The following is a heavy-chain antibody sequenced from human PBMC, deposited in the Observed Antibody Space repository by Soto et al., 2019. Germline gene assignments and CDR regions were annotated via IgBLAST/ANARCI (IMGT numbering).Heavy chain of an antibody. CDR3: ARHEDTAMVIYYYGMDV. V-gene: IGHV5-10-1*01. J-gene: IGHJ6*02. CDR2: IDPSDSYT. D-gene: IGHD5-18*01. Sequence: PGESLKISCKGSGYSFTSYWISWVRQMPGKGLEWMGSIDPSDSYTNYSPSFQGHVTISADKSISTAYLQWSSPKASDTAMYYCARHEDTAMVIYYYGMDVWGQGTTVTVSS. CDR1: GYSFTSYW.